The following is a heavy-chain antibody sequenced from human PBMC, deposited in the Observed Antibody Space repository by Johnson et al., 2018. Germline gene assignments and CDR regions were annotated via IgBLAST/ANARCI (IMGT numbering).Heavy chain of an antibody. CDR1: GFTFSSYA. CDR3: AKGGGSYYGDYMDV. Sequence: EVQLVESGGGLVQXGGSLRLSCAASGFTFSSYAMSWVRQAPGKGLEWVSAISGSGGSTYYADAVKGRFTISRDNSKKTLYLQMNSRRAEDTAVYYCAKGGGSYYGDYMDVWGKGTTVTVSS. J-gene: IGHJ6*03. D-gene: IGHD1-26*01. V-gene: IGHV3-23*04. CDR2: ISGSGGST.